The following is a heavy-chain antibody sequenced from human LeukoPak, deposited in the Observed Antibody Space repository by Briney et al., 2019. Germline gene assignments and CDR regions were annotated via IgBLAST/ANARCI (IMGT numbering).Heavy chain of an antibody. Sequence: PGGSLRLSCAAAWFTVSSNYMSWVRQAPGKGLEWVSVIYSGGSTYYADSVKGRFTISRDNSKNTLYLQMNSLRAEDAAVYYCARAICSGGSCAIDYWGQGTLVTVSS. CDR3: ARAICSGGSCAIDY. CDR1: WFTVSSNY. D-gene: IGHD2-15*01. CDR2: IYSGGST. V-gene: IGHV3-53*01. J-gene: IGHJ4*02.